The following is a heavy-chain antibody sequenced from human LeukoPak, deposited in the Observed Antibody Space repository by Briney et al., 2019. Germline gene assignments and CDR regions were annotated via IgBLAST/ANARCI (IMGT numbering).Heavy chain of an antibody. D-gene: IGHD7-27*01. V-gene: IGHV1-46*01. J-gene: IGHJ3*02. CDR2: INPSGGGT. Sequence: ASVKVSCKASGYTFTDYYIHWVRQAPGQGLEYMGIINPSGGGTSYVQKFQGRVTMTRDTSTSTVYMELSSLRSEDTAVYYCARVLGIGRRKSAFDIWGQGTMVTVSS. CDR3: ARVLGIGRRKSAFDI. CDR1: GYTFTDYY.